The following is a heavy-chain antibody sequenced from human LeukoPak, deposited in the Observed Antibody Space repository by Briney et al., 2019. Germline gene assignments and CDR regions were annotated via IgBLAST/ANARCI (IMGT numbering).Heavy chain of an antibody. CDR1: GGSISSGGYS. D-gene: IGHD4-17*01. CDR3: ARGLRLYYYYGMDV. J-gene: IGHJ6*02. Sequence: PSQTLSLTCAVSGGSISSGGYSWSWIRQPPGKGLEGIGYIYHSGSTYYNPSLKSRVNISVDRYKNQFSLKLSSVADADTAVYYCARGLRLYYYYGMDVWGQGTTVTVSS. CDR2: IYHSGST. V-gene: IGHV4-30-2*01.